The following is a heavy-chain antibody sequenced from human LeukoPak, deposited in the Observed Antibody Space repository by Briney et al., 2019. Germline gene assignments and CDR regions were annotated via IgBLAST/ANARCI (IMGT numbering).Heavy chain of an antibody. V-gene: IGHV3-53*01. Sequence: GGSLRLSCAASGLTVNNNDMNWVRQAPGKGLEWVSALYIGGNTYYADSVRGRFTISRDNSKNTLYLQMNSLRAEDTAIYYCMTAAGYNFGQYWGQGTLVTVSS. CDR3: MTAAGYNFGQY. D-gene: IGHD5-18*01. J-gene: IGHJ4*02. CDR2: LYIGGNT. CDR1: GLTVNNND.